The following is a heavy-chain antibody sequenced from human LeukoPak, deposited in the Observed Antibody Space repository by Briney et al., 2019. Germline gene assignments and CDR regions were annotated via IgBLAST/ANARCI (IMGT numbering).Heavy chain of an antibody. Sequence: PGGSLRLSCAASGFTFRSYSMNWVRQPPGKGLEWIGEIHHSGSSGSTNYNPSLRSRVTVSVDKSKNQFSLKLSSVTAADTAVYYCTRASWFGELLRSFDIWGQGTMVTVSS. D-gene: IGHD3-10*01. J-gene: IGHJ3*02. CDR3: TRASWFGELLRSFDI. CDR2: IHHSGSSGST. CDR1: GFTFRSYSM. V-gene: IGHV4-4*02.